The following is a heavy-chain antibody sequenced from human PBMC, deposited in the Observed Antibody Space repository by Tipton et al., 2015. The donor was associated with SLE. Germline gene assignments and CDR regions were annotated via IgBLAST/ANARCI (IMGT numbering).Heavy chain of an antibody. D-gene: IGHD3-10*01. J-gene: IGHJ5*02. Sequence: TLSLTCSVSVSCGSISNYYWHWIRQPAGQRLEWIGRFYTSERTNYNPSRKSRITMSVDTSKNQFSLNLSSVTAADTAVYYCAREGAIRGLIWRNWFDPWGQGILVTVSS. CDR3: AREGAIRGLIWRNWFDP. V-gene: IGHV4-4*07. CDR2: FYTSERT. CDR1: VSCGSISNYY.